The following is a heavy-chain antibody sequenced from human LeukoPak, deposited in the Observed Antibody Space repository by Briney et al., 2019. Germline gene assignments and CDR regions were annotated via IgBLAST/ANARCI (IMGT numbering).Heavy chain of an antibody. CDR3: ARVRDFDYFDY. V-gene: IGHV4-31*03. CDR1: DGSISSGGYY. Sequence: PSETLSLTCTVSDGSISSGGYYWSWIRQHPGKGLEWIGYIYYSGSTYYNPSLKSRVTISVDTSKNQFSLKLSSVTAADTAVYYCARVRDFDYFDYWAREPWSPSPQ. CDR2: IYYSGST. D-gene: IGHD3-10*01. J-gene: IGHJ4*02.